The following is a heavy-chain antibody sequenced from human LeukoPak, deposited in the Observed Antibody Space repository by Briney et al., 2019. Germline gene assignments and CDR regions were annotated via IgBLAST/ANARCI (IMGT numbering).Heavy chain of an antibody. J-gene: IGHJ4*02. CDR1: GDSISSRY. V-gene: IGHV4-59*11. CDR3: ANLHYVSSGSNFDY. CDR2: IHYSGST. Sequence: SETLSLTCTVSGDSISSRYCSWIRQPPGKGLEWIGYIHYSGSTNYNPSLKSRVTISVDTSKKQFSLKLRSVTAADTAVYYCANLHYVSSGSNFDYWGQGTLVTVSS. D-gene: IGHD3-22*01.